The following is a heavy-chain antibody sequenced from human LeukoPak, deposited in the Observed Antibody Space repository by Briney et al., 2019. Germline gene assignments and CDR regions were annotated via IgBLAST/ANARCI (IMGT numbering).Heavy chain of an antibody. CDR2: ISSSSSYI. Sequence: GGSLRLSCAASGFTFSSYSMNWVRQAPGKGLEWVSSISSSSSYIYYADSVKGRFTISRDNAKNSLYLQMNSLRAEDTAVYYCARDRNRDGYPYYYGMDVWGQGTTVTVSS. CDR3: ARDRNRDGYPYYYGMDV. J-gene: IGHJ6*02. V-gene: IGHV3-21*01. CDR1: GFTFSSYS. D-gene: IGHD2-21*02.